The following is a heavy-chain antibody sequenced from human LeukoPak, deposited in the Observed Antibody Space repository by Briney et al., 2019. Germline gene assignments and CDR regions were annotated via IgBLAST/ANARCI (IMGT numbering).Heavy chain of an antibody. V-gene: IGHV4-59*12. J-gene: IGHJ4*02. Sequence: PSETLSFTCTVSGGSISSYYWSWIRQPPGKGLEWIGYIHYSGSTHYNPSLKSRVTISVDTSKNQVSLKLRSVTAADTAVYYCAREKGYYYDSSGYGIDYWGQGTLVTVSS. CDR3: AREKGYYYDSSGYGIDY. CDR1: GGSISSYY. D-gene: IGHD3-22*01. CDR2: IHYSGST.